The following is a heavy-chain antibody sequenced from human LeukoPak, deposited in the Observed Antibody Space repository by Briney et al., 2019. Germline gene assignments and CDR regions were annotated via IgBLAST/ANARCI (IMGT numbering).Heavy chain of an antibody. V-gene: IGHV1-2*02. D-gene: IGHD5-12*01. J-gene: IGHJ4*02. CDR3: AREPFTYSGKTPFDY. Sequence: ASVKISCKASGYTFTGYYIHWVRQAPGQGLEWVGWINPNSGGTNYAQKFQGRVTMTRDTSISTAYMELSRLRSDDTAVYYCAREPFTYSGKTPFDYWGQGTLVTFSS. CDR2: INPNSGGT. CDR1: GYTFTGYY.